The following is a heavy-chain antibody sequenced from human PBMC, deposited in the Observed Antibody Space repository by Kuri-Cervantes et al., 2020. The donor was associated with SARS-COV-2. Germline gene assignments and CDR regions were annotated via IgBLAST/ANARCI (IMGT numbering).Heavy chain of an antibody. Sequence: SCAASGFTFDDYAMHLVRQAPGKGLEWVSSISGGSTYYADSRKGRFTISRDNSKNTLYLQMNSLRTEDTAVYYCAKDSNIYCGGDCYYDYWGQGTLVTVSS. V-gene: IGHV3-38-3*01. CDR3: AKDSNIYCGGDCYYDY. D-gene: IGHD2-21*02. CDR1: GFTFDDYA. J-gene: IGHJ4*02. CDR2: ISGGST.